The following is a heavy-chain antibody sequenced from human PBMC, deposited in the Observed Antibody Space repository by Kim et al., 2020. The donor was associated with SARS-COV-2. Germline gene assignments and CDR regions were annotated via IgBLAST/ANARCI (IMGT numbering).Heavy chain of an antibody. CDR1: EDVAPANW. Sequence: GESLKISCEASEDVAPANWIAWVRQMPGKGLEWMGSIYLGDSHTRYSPSFQGQVLISADKSLNTAYLELRSLKASDSALYFCARAGYVRHGTGYYFFDVWGHGTLVSVSA. CDR2: IYLGDSHT. CDR3: ARAGYVRHGTGYYFFDV. J-gene: IGHJ4*01. V-gene: IGHV5-51*01. D-gene: IGHD3-10*02.